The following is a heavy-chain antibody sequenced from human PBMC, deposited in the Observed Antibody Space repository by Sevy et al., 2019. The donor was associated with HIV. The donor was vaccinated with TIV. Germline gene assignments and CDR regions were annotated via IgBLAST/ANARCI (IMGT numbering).Heavy chain of an antibody. J-gene: IGHJ4*02. V-gene: IGHV1-18*01. D-gene: IGHD2-15*01. CDR1: GYTFTTYH. CDR2: ISPHNGDT. CDR3: ARAHCSGGRCYSLAY. Sequence: ASVKVSCKISGYTFTTYHITWVRQAPGQGPECMGRISPHNGDTNYAPKFKGRVTMITDKSTSTAYMELRSLRSDDTAVYYCARAHCSGGRCYSLAYWGQGTLVTVSS.